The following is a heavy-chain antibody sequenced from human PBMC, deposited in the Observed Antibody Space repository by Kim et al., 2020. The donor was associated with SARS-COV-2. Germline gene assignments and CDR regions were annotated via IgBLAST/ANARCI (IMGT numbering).Heavy chain of an antibody. J-gene: IGHJ6*02. D-gene: IGHD1-1*01. Sequence: VKGRFTISRENAKNSLYLQMNSLRAGDTAVYYCARAGKYNWNDAYYGMDVWGQGTTVTVSS. V-gene: IGHV3-13*01. CDR3: ARAGKYNWNDAYYGMDV.